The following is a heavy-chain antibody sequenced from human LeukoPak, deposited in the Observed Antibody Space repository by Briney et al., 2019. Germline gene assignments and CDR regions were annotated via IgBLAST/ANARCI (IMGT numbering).Heavy chain of an antibody. CDR3: ARDGRYCSGGSCQGDYYYGMDV. CDR2: IWYDGSNK. D-gene: IGHD2-15*01. Sequence: GSLRLSCAASGFTFSSYGMHWVCQAPGKGLEWVAVIWYDGSNKYYADSVKGRFTISRDNSKNTLYLQMNSLRAEDTAVYYCARDGRYCSGGSCQGDYYYGMDVWGQGTTVTVSS. CDR1: GFTFSSYG. J-gene: IGHJ6*02. V-gene: IGHV3-33*01.